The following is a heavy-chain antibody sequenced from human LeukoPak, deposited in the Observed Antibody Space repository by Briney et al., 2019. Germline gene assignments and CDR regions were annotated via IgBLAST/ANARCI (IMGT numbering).Heavy chain of an antibody. Sequence: SETLSLTCSLSGASFSNDYWSWVRQPPGKGLEWIGYIYHNGRTNYNPSLKSRITMSIDTSQNQFSLKLSSVTAADTAVYYCASLFGSSWTGYWGQGTLVTVSS. D-gene: IGHD6-13*01. CDR1: GASFSNDY. V-gene: IGHV4-59*12. CDR2: IYHNGRT. J-gene: IGHJ4*02. CDR3: ASLFGSSWTGY.